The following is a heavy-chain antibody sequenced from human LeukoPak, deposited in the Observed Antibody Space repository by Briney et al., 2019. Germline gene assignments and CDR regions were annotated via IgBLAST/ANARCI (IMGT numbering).Heavy chain of an antibody. CDR3: ARDQSSYSGYFDY. V-gene: IGHV3-11*04. J-gene: IGHJ4*02. CDR2: ISSSGSTI. Sequence: GGSLRLSCAASGFTFSDYYMSWIRQAPGKGLEWVSYISSSGSTIYYADSVKGRFTISRDNAKNSLHLQMNSLRAEDTAVYYCARDQSSYSGYFDYWGQGTLVTVSS. D-gene: IGHD2-21*01. CDR1: GFTFSDYY.